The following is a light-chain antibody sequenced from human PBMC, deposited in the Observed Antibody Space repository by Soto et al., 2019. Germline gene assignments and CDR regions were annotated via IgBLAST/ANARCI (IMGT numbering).Light chain of an antibody. CDR3: QSFDRRLSGSRV. CDR2: RNY. V-gene: IGLV1-47*01. J-gene: IGLJ2*01. Sequence: QSVLTQPPSASGTPGQRVTISCSGTRSNIGNNNVYWYQHVPGTAPRLLIYRNYQRPLGVPDRFSGSKSGTSASLAITGLQAEDEADYYCQSFDRRLSGSRVFGGGTKLTVL. CDR1: RSNIGNNN.